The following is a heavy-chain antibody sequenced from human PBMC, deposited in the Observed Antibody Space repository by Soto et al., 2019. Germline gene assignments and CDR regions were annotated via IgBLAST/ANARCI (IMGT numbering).Heavy chain of an antibody. CDR2: IWYDGSNK. Sequence: GGSLRLSCAASGFTFSSYGMHWVRQAPGKGLEWVAVIWYDGSNKYYAGSVKGRFTISRDNSKNTLYLQMNSLRAEDTAVYYCARPSYYYDSSGYYYWGQGTLVTVSS. CDR3: ARPSYYYDSSGYYY. D-gene: IGHD3-22*01. J-gene: IGHJ4*02. CDR1: GFTFSSYG. V-gene: IGHV3-33*01.